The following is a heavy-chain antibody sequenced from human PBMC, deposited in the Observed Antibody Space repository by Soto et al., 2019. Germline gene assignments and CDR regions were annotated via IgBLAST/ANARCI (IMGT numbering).Heavy chain of an antibody. D-gene: IGHD3-10*01. V-gene: IGHV3-23*01. CDR3: AKGAVVRGVYDLDY. Sequence: EVQLLESGGGLVQPGGSLRLSCAASGFTFSSYAMNWVRQAPGKGLEWVSAISGSGGSTYYADSVKGRFTISRDNSKNTLYLEMNSLRAEDTAVYYCAKGAVVRGVYDLDYWGQGTLVTVSS. J-gene: IGHJ4*02. CDR1: GFTFSSYA. CDR2: ISGSGGST.